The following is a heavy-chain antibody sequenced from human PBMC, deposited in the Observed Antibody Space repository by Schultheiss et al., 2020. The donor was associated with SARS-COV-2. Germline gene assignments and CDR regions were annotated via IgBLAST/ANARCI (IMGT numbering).Heavy chain of an antibody. J-gene: IGHJ3*02. CDR2: IYYSGST. CDR3: ASRMYYYDSSGYPNDAFDI. D-gene: IGHD3-22*01. CDR1: GGSFSGYY. Sequence: SETLSLTCAVYGGSFSGYYWSWIRQPPGKGLEWIGYIYYSGSTNYNPSLKSRVTISVDTSKNQFSLKLSSVTAADTAVYYCASRMYYYDSSGYPNDAFDIWGQGTMVTVSS. V-gene: IGHV4-34*01.